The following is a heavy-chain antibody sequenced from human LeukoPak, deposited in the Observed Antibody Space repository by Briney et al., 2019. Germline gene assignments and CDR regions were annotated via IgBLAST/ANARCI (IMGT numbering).Heavy chain of an antibody. Sequence: SETLSLTCTVSGGSISSYYWSWIRQPPGKGLEWIGYIYYSGSTSYNPSLKSRVTISVDTSKNQFSLKLSSVTAADTAVYYCAREKIAVFDPWGQGTLVTVSS. CDR3: AREKIAVFDP. D-gene: IGHD6-19*01. CDR2: IYYSGST. J-gene: IGHJ5*02. CDR1: GGSISSYY. V-gene: IGHV4-59*12.